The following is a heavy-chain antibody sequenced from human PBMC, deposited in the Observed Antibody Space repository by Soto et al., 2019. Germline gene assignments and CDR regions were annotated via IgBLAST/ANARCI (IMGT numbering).Heavy chain of an antibody. D-gene: IGHD6-13*01. V-gene: IGHV3-15*07. CDR3: TTVDAYSSSWYYYYGMDV. Sequence: GGSLRLSCAASGFTFSNAWMNWVRQAPGKGLEWVGRIKSKTDGGTTDYAAPVKGRFTISRDDSKNTLYLQMNSLKTEDTAVYYCTTVDAYSSSWYYYYGMDVWGQGTTVTVSS. CDR1: GFTFSNAW. CDR2: IKSKTDGGTT. J-gene: IGHJ6*02.